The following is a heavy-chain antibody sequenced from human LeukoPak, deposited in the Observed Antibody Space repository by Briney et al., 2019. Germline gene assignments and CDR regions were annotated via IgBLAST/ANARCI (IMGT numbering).Heavy chain of an antibody. V-gene: IGHV1-2*06. CDR2: INPNSGGT. D-gene: IGHD2-2*01. Sequence: ASVKVSCKASGYTFTGYYMHWVRQAPGHRLEWMGRINPNSGGTNYAQKFQGRVTMTRATSISTAYMELSRLRSDDTAVYYCAREGGAYCSSTSCSFEKYNWFDPWGQGTLVTVSS. J-gene: IGHJ5*02. CDR3: AREGGAYCSSTSCSFEKYNWFDP. CDR1: GYTFTGYY.